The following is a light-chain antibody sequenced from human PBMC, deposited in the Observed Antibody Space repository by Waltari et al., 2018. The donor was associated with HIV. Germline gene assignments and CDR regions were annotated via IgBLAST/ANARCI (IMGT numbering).Light chain of an antibody. CDR3: SSFAGTHKL. Sequence: QSALTHSPSASGSPGQSVNISCSGANSAISDYNYVSWYQQHSDRPPKLIIFEVTKRPSGVPDRFSGSKSGNTASLFVSGLQPVDEATYFCSSFAGTHKLFGGGTKLTVL. V-gene: IGLV2-8*01. J-gene: IGLJ2*01. CDR1: NSAISDYNY. CDR2: EVT.